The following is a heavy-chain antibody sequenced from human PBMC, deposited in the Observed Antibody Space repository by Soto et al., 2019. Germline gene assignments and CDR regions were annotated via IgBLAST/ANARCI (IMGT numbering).Heavy chain of an antibody. J-gene: IGHJ4*02. V-gene: IGHV3-23*01. CDR3: AKRGSNGNYYKCFDY. Sequence: GGSLRLSCAASGFTFSSYTMGWVRQAPGKGLEWVSSISGNGDGTYYADSVKGRFTISRDNSNNVLNLQMNSLRAEDTAVYYCAKRGSNGNYYKCFDYWGQGTLVTVSS. CDR1: GFTFSSYT. D-gene: IGHD1-26*01. CDR2: ISGNGDGT.